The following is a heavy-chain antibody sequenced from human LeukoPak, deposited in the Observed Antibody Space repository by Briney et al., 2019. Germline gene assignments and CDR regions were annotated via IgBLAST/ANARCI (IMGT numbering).Heavy chain of an antibody. CDR1: GYTFTSYD. CDR2: VNPNSGNT. D-gene: IGHD2-15*01. Sequence: ASVKVSCKASGYTFTSYDINWVRQATGQGLEWMGWVNPNSGNTGYAQKFQGGVTMTRNTSISTAYMELSSLRSEDTAVYYCAVAPDYYYYYMDVWGKGTTVTVSS. J-gene: IGHJ6*03. V-gene: IGHV1-8*01. CDR3: AVAPDYYYYYMDV.